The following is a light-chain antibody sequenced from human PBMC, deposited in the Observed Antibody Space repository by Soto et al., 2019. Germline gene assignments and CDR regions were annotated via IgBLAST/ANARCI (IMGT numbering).Light chain of an antibody. J-gene: IGKJ1*01. CDR2: DAS. V-gene: IGKV1-33*01. Sequence: DIQITQSPSSLSASVGDRVTITCQASEDISYFLNWYQQKPGKAPKVLIYDASNLKTGVPSRFSGSGSETDFPFTISSLQPEDIATYYCQQYNNHPVFGQGNKVEIK. CDR3: QQYNNHPV. CDR1: EDISYF.